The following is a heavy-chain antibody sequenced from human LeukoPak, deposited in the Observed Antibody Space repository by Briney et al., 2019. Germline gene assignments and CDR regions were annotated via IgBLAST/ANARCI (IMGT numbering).Heavy chain of an antibody. V-gene: IGHV1-2*02. Sequence: ASVKVSCKASGYTFTGYYMHWVRQAPGQGLEWMGWINPNSGGTNYAQKFQGRVTMTRDTSISTAYMELSRLRSDDTAVYYCAGVQLERRTPHFDYWGQGTLVTVSS. J-gene: IGHJ4*02. CDR2: INPNSGGT. CDR3: AGVQLERRTPHFDY. D-gene: IGHD1-1*01. CDR1: GYTFTGYY.